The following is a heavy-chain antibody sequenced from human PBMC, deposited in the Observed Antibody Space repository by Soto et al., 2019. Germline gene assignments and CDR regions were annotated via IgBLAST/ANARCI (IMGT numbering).Heavy chain of an antibody. D-gene: IGHD4-17*01. Sequence: QVQLQESGPGVVKPSETLSLICTVSGGSIRTNYWSWLRQPPGKGLEWIGYIHGTGTTNNNPSLQSRVTMSVDTSKKQFSLRLKSVTAADTAVYYCARVANDYGGFYVASWGQGTLVTITS. CDR2: IHGTGTT. J-gene: IGHJ5*01. V-gene: IGHV4-59*01. CDR3: ARVANDYGGFYVAS. CDR1: GGSIRTNY.